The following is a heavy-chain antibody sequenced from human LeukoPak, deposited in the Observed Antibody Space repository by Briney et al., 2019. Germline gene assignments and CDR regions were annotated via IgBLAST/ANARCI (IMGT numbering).Heavy chain of an antibody. Sequence: PGGSLRLSCAASGFTFSSYAMSWVRQAPGKGLEWVSAISGSGGSTYYADSVKGWFTISRDNSKNTLYLQMNSLRAEDTAVYYCAKTPTTIVVVPAADAVGSSDVWGQGTTVTVSS. CDR2: ISGSGGST. CDR3: AKTPTTIVVVPAADAVGSSDV. CDR1: GFTFSSYA. D-gene: IGHD2-2*01. J-gene: IGHJ6*02. V-gene: IGHV3-23*01.